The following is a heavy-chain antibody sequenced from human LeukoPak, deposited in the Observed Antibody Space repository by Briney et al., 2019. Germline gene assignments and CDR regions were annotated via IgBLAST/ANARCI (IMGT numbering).Heavy chain of an antibody. CDR2: IYPNNGGT. D-gene: IGHD5-18*01. Sequence: ASVTVSCKATGYTFTDYHLYWLRQAPGQGLEWMGWIYPNNGGTNYAQKFQGRVTMTRDTSISTSYMELSRLRSDDTVVYHCARVGDSVMVEFDYGGQGTLVTVSS. CDR3: ARVGDSVMVEFDY. CDR1: GYTFTDYH. V-gene: IGHV1-2*02. J-gene: IGHJ4*02.